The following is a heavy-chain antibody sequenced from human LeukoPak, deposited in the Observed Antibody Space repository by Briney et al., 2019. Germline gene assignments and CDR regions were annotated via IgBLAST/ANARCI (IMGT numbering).Heavy chain of an antibody. Sequence: GGSLRLSCAASGFTFSSYAMSWVRQAPGKGLEWVSAISGSGGSTYYADSVKGRFTTSRDNSKNTLYLQMNSLRAEDTAVYYCAKGLSFYDSSGYVDYFDYWGQGTLVTVSS. D-gene: IGHD3-22*01. J-gene: IGHJ4*02. CDR1: GFTFSSYA. V-gene: IGHV3-23*01. CDR2: ISGSGGST. CDR3: AKGLSFYDSSGYVDYFDY.